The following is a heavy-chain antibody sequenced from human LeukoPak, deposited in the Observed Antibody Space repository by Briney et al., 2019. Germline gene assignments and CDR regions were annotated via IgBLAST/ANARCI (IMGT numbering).Heavy chain of an antibody. V-gene: IGHV3-48*01. CDR3: ARDTVFPIAAAGGGNWFDP. CDR2: ISSSSSTI. J-gene: IGHJ5*02. Sequence: GGSLRLSCAASGFSFSSFSMTWVRQAPGKGLEWVSYISSSSSTIYYADSVKGRFTISRDNAKNSLCLQMNSLRAEDTAVYYCARDTVFPIAAAGGGNWFDPWGQGTLVTVSS. D-gene: IGHD6-13*01. CDR1: GFSFSSFS.